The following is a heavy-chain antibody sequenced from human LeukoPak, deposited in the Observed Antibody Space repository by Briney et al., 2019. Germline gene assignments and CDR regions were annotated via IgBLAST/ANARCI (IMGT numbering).Heavy chain of an antibody. V-gene: IGHV4-39*01. J-gene: IGHJ4*02. CDR2: IYYSGST. D-gene: IGHD3-22*01. CDR3: ARNYDSSGYYLTFDY. Sequence: PSETLSLTCTVSGGSISSSSYYWGWIRQPPGKGLEWIGSIYYSGSTYYNPSLKSRVTISVDTSKNQFSLKLSSVTAADTAVYYCARNYDSSGYYLTFDYWGQGTLVTASS. CDR1: GGSISSSSYY.